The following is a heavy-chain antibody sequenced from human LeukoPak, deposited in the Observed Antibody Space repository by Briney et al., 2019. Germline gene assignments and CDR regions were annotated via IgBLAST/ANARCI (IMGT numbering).Heavy chain of an antibody. J-gene: IGHJ4*02. D-gene: IGHD3-22*01. CDR3: ACTRVVVTFIDY. CDR1: GFTFSSYS. V-gene: IGHV3-21*01. CDR2: ISSSSSYI. Sequence: GGSLRLSRAASGFTFSSYSMNWVRQAPGKGLEWVSSISSSSSYIYYADSVKGRFTISRDNAKNSLYLQMNSLRAEDTAVYYCACTRVVVTFIDYWGQETLVTVSS.